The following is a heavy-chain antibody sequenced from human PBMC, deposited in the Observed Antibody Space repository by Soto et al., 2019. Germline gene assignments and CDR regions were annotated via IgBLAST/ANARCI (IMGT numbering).Heavy chain of an antibody. D-gene: IGHD4-17*01. J-gene: IGHJ4*02. CDR1: GFTFYNYA. CDR2: ISGGGSTT. CDR3: AKVVGMTTVTFDSYYFDY. Sequence: GGSRRLSCAASGFTFYNYALSWVRQAPGKGLEWVSIISGGGSTTFYADSVRGRFTISRDNSKNTVYLQMNSLRAEDTAVYYCAKVVGMTTVTFDSYYFDYWGQGALVTVSS. V-gene: IGHV3-23*01.